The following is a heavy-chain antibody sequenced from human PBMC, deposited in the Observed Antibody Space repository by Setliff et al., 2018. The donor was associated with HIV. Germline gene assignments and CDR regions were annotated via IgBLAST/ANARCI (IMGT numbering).Heavy chain of an antibody. J-gene: IGHJ3*01. Sequence: SETLSLTCVVSGDSIRNGGYSWTWIRQPPGKGLEWIGFICHSGSSFYNPSLKSRVTISRDRSANQFSLILTSVTAADTGVYYCARVVETTYISGFGAFDVWGQGKGVTVSS. D-gene: IGHD4-4*01. CDR2: ICHSGSS. CDR1: GDSIRNGGYS. CDR3: ARVVETTYISGFGAFDV. V-gene: IGHV4-30-2*01.